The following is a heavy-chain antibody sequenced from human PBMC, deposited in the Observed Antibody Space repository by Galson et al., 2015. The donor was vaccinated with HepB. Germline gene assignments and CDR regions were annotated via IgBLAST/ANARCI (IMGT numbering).Heavy chain of an antibody. Sequence: SLRLSCADPGFTFSAYGMHWVRQAPGKGLEWVALISYDGSNKYYADSVKGRFTISRDNSKNTMYLQVNSLRAEDTAVYYCAKDRFSSGTYGAFDMWGQGTMVTVSS. D-gene: IGHD3-10*01. CDR3: AKDRFSSGTYGAFDM. CDR2: ISYDGSNK. CDR1: GFTFSAYG. J-gene: IGHJ3*02. V-gene: IGHV3-30*18.